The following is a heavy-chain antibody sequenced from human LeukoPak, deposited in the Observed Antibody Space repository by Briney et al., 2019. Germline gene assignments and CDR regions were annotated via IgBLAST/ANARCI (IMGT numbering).Heavy chain of an antibody. D-gene: IGHD2-8*01. Sequence: SETLSLTCAVYGGSFSGYYWSWIRQPPGKGLEWIGEINHSGSTNYNPSLKSRVTISVDTPKNQFSLKLSSVTAADTAVYYCARAYCTNGVCIDGNFDYWGQGTLVTVSS. J-gene: IGHJ4*02. CDR2: INHSGST. V-gene: IGHV4-34*01. CDR1: GGSFSGYY. CDR3: ARAYCTNGVCIDGNFDY.